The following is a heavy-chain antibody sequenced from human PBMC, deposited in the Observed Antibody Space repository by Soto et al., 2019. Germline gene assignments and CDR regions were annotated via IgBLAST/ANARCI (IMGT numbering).Heavy chain of an antibody. V-gene: IGHV3-30-3*01. CDR2: ISYDGNNK. Sequence: PGGSLRLSCTASGFTFRSFTMDWVRQAPGKGLEWVALISYDGNNKYYAESVKGRFTISRDNFKNTLYLEMGSLRPEDTAVYYCARDPTPRNYFDHWGQGTLVTVS. J-gene: IGHJ4*02. CDR3: ARDPTPRNYFDH. CDR1: GFTFRSFT.